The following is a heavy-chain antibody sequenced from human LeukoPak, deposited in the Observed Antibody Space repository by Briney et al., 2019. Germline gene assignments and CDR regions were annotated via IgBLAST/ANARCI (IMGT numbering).Heavy chain of an antibody. CDR1: GFTFSSYA. CDR3: ANESIVAAGNVKYFDY. V-gene: IGHV3-23*01. J-gene: IGHJ4*02. Sequence: GGSLRLSCAASGFTFSSYAMSWVRQAPGKRLEWVSAISGSGGSTFYADSVKGRFTISRDNSKNTLYLQMNSLRAEDTSVYYCANESIVAAGNVKYFDYWGQGTLVTVSS. D-gene: IGHD6-13*01. CDR2: ISGSGGST.